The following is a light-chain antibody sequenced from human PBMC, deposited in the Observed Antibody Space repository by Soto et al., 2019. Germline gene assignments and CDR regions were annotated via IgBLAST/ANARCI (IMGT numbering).Light chain of an antibody. Sequence: QSALTQPASVSGSPGQSITISRTGTSSDVGGYHYVSWYHQQPGKAPKLMIYDVSNRPSGVADRFSGSKSGNTASLTISGGQGEDEADYYCSSYTSSSTGVFGTGTTVNLL. CDR1: SSDVGGYHY. CDR3: SSYTSSSTGV. CDR2: DVS. V-gene: IGLV2-14*01. J-gene: IGLJ1*01.